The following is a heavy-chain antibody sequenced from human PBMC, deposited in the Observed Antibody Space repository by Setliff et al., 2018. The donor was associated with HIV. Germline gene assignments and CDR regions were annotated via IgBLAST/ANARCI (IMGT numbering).Heavy chain of an antibody. J-gene: IGHJ3*02. Sequence: PSETLSLTCSISGGSISSDDYYWSWIRHFPGKGLEWIGFIYYSGSTFYNPSLKSRVTTSVDTSKNQFSLKLRSVTAADTAVYYCARGYGHIVEVIASDAFDIWGQGIMVTVS. CDR1: GGSISSDDYY. D-gene: IGHD2-21*01. V-gene: IGHV4-30-4*01. CDR3: ARGYGHIVEVIASDAFDI. CDR2: IYYSGST.